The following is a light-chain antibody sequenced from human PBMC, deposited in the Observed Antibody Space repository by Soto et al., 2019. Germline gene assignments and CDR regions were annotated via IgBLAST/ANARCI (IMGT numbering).Light chain of an antibody. Sequence: ILMSKSPYSMSASVGDRVAITCRASQSISSWVAWSQQTPGKAHKLLSEDASSLESWVPSMVIGSRPGTECTRPLSRLQPDDLATYDCPPYNSYSEAFGQGTKVEIK. CDR1: QSISSW. J-gene: IGKJ1*01. CDR2: DAS. V-gene: IGKV1-5*01. CDR3: PPYNSYSEA.